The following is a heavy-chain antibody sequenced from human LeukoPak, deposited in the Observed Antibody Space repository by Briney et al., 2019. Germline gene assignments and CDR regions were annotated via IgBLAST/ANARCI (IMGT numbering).Heavy chain of an antibody. J-gene: IGHJ4*02. V-gene: IGHV4-4*07. CDR2: IYTSGST. CDR1: GGSISSYY. D-gene: IGHD6-19*01. Sequence: SETLSPTCTVSGGSISSYYWSWIRQPAGKGLEWIGRIYTSGSTNYNPSLKSRVTMSVDTSKNQFSLKLSSVTAADTAVYYCANGRAVAGKGYFDYWGQGTLVTVSS. CDR3: ANGRAVAGKGYFDY.